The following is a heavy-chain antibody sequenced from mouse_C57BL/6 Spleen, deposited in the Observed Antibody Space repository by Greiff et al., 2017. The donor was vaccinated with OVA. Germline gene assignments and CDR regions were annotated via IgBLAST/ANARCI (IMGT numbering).Heavy chain of an antibody. CDR3: ARGDYDD. CDR1: GYTFTSYW. V-gene: IGHV1-50*01. Sequence: VQLQQPGAELVKPGASVKLSCKASGYTFTSYWMQWVKQRPGQGLEWIGEIDPSDSYTNYNQKFKGKATLTVDTSSSTAYMQLSSLTSEDSAVYYGARGDYDDWGKGTTLTVSS. CDR2: IDPSDSYT. D-gene: IGHD2-4*01. J-gene: IGHJ2*01.